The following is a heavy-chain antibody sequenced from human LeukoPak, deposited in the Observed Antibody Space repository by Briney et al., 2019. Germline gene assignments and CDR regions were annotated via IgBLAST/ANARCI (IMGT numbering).Heavy chain of an antibody. CDR2: ISSSSSYI. D-gene: IGHD1-26*01. CDR1: GFTFSSYS. V-gene: IGHV3-21*01. Sequence: GGSLRLSCAASGFTFSSYSMNWVRQAPGKGLEWVSSISSSSSYIYYEDSVNDRFTISRDNAKNSLYLQMNSLRAEDTAVYYCARDVERYSGTYAFDIWGQGTMVTVSS. J-gene: IGHJ3*02. CDR3: ARDVERYSGTYAFDI.